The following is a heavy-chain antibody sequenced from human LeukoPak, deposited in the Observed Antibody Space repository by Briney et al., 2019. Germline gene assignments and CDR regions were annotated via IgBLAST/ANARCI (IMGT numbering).Heavy chain of an antibody. CDR3: ARDGEVLSSSWFWFDP. V-gene: IGHV6-1*01. Sequence: SQTLSLTCAISGDSVSSNSAAWNWIRQSPSRGLEWLGRTYYRSKWYNDYAVSVKSRITINPDTSKNQFSLQLNSVTPEDTAVYYCARDGEVLSSSWFWFDPWGQGTLVTVSS. D-gene: IGHD6-13*01. CDR2: TYYRSKWYN. J-gene: IGHJ5*02. CDR1: GDSVSSNSAA.